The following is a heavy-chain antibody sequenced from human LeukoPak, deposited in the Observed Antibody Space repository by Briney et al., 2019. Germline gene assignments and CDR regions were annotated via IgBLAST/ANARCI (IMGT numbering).Heavy chain of an antibody. CDR1: GFTFSSYA. Sequence: GGSLRLSCAASGFTFSSYAMSWVRQAPGRGLEWVSAISGSGDRIFYADSVKGRFTISRDNSKNTLYLQMNSLRAEDTAVYYCAKYSMLGYSSGWYLDYWGQGTLVTVSS. CDR3: AKYSMLGYSSGWYLDY. V-gene: IGHV3-23*01. J-gene: IGHJ4*02. CDR2: ISGSGDRI. D-gene: IGHD6-19*01.